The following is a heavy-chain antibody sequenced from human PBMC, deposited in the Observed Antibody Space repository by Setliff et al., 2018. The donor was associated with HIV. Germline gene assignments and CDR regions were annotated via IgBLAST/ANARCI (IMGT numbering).Heavy chain of an antibody. J-gene: IGHJ4*02. V-gene: IGHV4-38-2*02. D-gene: IGHD3-22*01. Sequence: SETLSLTCTVSQFSIRSGYYWSWIRQPPGKGLEWIASIFHSGTTYYNSALESRVTISVDTSNNQFSLKLSSVTAADTAVYYCARGYYDSSGTFDYWGQGTLVTVSS. CDR1: QFSIRSGYY. CDR3: ARGYYDSSGTFDY. CDR2: IFHSGTT.